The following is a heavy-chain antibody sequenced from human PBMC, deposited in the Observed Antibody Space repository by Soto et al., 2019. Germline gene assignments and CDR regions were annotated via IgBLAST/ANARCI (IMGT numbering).Heavy chain of an antibody. CDR3: ARDQEAMITFGGVIVGPVALSDAFDI. CDR1: GYTFTSYA. CDR2: INAGNGNT. V-gene: IGHV1-3*01. Sequence: ASVKVSCKASGYTFTSYAMHWVRQAPGQRLEWMGWINAGNGNTKYSQKFQGRVTITRDTSASTAYMELSSLRSEDTAVYYCARDQEAMITFGGVIVGPVALSDAFDIWGQGTMVTVSS. D-gene: IGHD3-16*02. J-gene: IGHJ3*02.